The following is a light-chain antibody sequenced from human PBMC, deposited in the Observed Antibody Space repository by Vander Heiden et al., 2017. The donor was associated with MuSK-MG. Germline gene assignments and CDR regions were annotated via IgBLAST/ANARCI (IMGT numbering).Light chain of an antibody. CDR1: QDISSY. J-gene: IGKJ4*01. Sequence: AIRMTQSPASLSASTGDRVTITCRASQDISSYLAWYQQKPGKAPNLLIYAASTLQTGVPSRFSGSGSGTNFTLTISCLQSEDFATYFCQQYYTYPLSFGGGTEVEVK. CDR2: AAS. V-gene: IGKV1-8*01. CDR3: QQYYTYPLS.